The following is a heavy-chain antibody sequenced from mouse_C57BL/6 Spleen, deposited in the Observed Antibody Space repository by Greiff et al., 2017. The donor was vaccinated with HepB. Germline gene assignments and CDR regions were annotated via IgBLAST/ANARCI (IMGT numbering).Heavy chain of an antibody. CDR2: INPNNGGT. CDR1: GYTFTDYN. Sequence: EVQLQQSGPELVKPGASVKMSCKASGYTFTDYNMHWVKQSHGKSLEWIGYINPNNGGTSYNQKFKGKATLTVNKSSSTAYMELRSLTSEDSAVYYWASYYGSSYFDYWGQGTTLTVSS. V-gene: IGHV1-22*01. CDR3: ASYYGSSYFDY. J-gene: IGHJ2*01. D-gene: IGHD1-1*01.